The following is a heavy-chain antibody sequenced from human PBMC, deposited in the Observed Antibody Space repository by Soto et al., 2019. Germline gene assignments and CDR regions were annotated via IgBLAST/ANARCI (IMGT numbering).Heavy chain of an antibody. J-gene: IGHJ6*02. CDR3: ARVGPGIAAAGTSSGYYYGMDV. Sequence: PGGSLRLSCAASGFTFSSYSMNWVRQAPGKGLEWVSSISSSSSYIYYAGSVKGRFTISRDNAKNSLYLQMNSLRAEDTAVYYCARVGPGIAAAGTSSGYYYGMDVWGQGTTVTVSS. D-gene: IGHD6-13*01. CDR1: GFTFSSYS. CDR2: ISSSSSYI. V-gene: IGHV3-21*01.